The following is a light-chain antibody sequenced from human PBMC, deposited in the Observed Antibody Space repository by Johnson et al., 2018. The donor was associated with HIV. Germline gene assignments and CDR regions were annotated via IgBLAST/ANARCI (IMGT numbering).Light chain of an antibody. V-gene: IGLV1-51*02. Sequence: QSVLTQPPSVSAAPGQKVTISCFGSDSDIGNNYVSWFQHLTGAAPKLLIYENNKRPSGIPDRFSGSKSGTSATLVITGIPTGDEADYYCATWDSSLRPRGVFGTGTKVTVL. CDR2: ENN. CDR3: ATWDSSLRPRGV. CDR1: DSDIGNNY. J-gene: IGLJ1*01.